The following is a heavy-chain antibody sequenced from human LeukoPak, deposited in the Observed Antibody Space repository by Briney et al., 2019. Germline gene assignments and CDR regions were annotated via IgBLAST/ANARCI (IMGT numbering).Heavy chain of an antibody. V-gene: IGHV4-39*01. D-gene: IGHD6-19*01. Sequence: SETLSLTCNVSGGSITTSSFYWGWIRQTPGKGLEWIGTFYYTGDTYYNRSLKSRATIGVDTSKDQFFLALSSVTAADTAVYYCVRAVGAVAGPGDWFDPWGPGTLVTVSS. CDR2: FYYTGDT. CDR1: GGSITTSSFY. CDR3: VRAVGAVAGPGDWFDP. J-gene: IGHJ5*02.